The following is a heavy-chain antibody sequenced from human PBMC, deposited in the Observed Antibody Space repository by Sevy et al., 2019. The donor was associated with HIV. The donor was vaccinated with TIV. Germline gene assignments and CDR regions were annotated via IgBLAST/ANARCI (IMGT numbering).Heavy chain of an antibody. CDR2: ISAYNGNT. J-gene: IGHJ6*03. CDR3: AGDLPVPPIVLVVPGNYYYMDV. V-gene: IGHV1-18*04. CDR1: GYTFTSYG. D-gene: IGHD2-8*01. Sequence: ASVKVSCKASGYTFTSYGISWVRQAPGQGLEWMGWISAYNGNTNYAQELQGRVTMTTDTSTSTAYMELRSLGSVETAVYYCAGDLPVPPIVLVVPGNYYYMDVWGKGTTVTVSS.